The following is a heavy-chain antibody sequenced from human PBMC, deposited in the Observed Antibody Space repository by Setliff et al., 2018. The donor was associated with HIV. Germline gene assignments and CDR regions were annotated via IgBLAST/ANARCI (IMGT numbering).Heavy chain of an antibody. CDR2: IHYTGST. V-gene: IGHV4-61*08. CDR1: GDSIISGDYY. CDR3: VRDDYDYNGKGFDY. Sequence: SETLSLTCPVSGDSIISGDYYWSWIRQPPGKGLEWFGYIHYTGSTTYNPSLKSRVTISVDTSKNQISLRLSSVTAADNTMYYCVRDDYDYNGKGFDYWGPGTLVTVSS. D-gene: IGHD5-12*01. J-gene: IGHJ4*02.